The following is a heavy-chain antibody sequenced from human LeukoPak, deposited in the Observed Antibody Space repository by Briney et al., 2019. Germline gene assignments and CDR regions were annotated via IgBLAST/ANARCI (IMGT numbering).Heavy chain of an antibody. CDR3: ARSPRRIAAAGSRFDY. J-gene: IGHJ4*02. CDR2: INHSGST. D-gene: IGHD6-13*01. Sequence: PSETLSLTCAVYGGSFSGYYWSWIRQPPGKRLEWIGEINHSGSTNYNPSLKSRVTISVDTSKNQFSLKLSSVTAADTAVYYCARSPRRIAAAGSRFDYWGQGTLVTVSS. CDR1: GGSFSGYY. V-gene: IGHV4-34*01.